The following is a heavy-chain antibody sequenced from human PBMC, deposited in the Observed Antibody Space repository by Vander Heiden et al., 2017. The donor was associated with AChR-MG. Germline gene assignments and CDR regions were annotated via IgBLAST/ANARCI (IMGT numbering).Heavy chain of an antibody. Sequence: QVQLQQWGAGLLKPSETLSLTCAVYGGSFSGYYWSWIRQPPGKGLEWIGEINHSGSTNYNPYLKSRVTISVDTSKNQFSLKLSSVTAAETAVYYCARGLQGAGELLADFDYWGQGTLVTVSS. CDR3: ARGLQGAGELLADFDY. D-gene: IGHD3-10*01. J-gene: IGHJ4*02. V-gene: IGHV4-34*01. CDR2: INHSGST. CDR1: GGSFSGYY.